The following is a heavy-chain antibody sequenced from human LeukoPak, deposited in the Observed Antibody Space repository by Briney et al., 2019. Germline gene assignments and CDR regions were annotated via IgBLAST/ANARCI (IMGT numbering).Heavy chain of an antibody. V-gene: IGHV1-2*02. J-gene: IGHJ4*02. CDR2: ISPNSGGT. D-gene: IGHD3-22*01. Sequence: GASVKVSCKASGYTFTGYYMHWVRQAPGQGLEWMGWISPNSGGTNYAQKFQGRVTMTRDTSISTAYMELSRLRSDDTAVYYCARIGYYYDSSGQGLDYWGQGTLVTVSS. CDR1: GYTFTGYY. CDR3: ARIGYYYDSSGQGLDY.